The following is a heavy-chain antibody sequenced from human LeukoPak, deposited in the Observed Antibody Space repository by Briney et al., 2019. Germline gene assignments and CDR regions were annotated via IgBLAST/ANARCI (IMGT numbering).Heavy chain of an antibody. CDR1: GGTFNSDI. V-gene: IGHV1-69*08. D-gene: IGHD2-15*01. J-gene: IGHJ4*02. CDR2: IIPLLGTP. Sequence: SVKVSCKASGGTFNSDIFSWVRQAPGQGLEWMGRIIPLLGTPNYAQKFQGRVTITADKSTGTIYMELSSLRSEDTGVYYCARILEWLQFDSWGQGTLVTVSS. CDR3: ARILEWLQFDS.